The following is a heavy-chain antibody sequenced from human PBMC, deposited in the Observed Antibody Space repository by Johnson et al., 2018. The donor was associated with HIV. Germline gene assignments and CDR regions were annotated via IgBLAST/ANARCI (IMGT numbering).Heavy chain of an antibody. CDR2: INSDGSST. CDR1: GFTFSTNW. J-gene: IGHJ3*02. CDR3: AVVQWLPDDVFNI. V-gene: IGHV3-74*02. D-gene: IGHD3-22*01. Sequence: EVQLVESGGGLVQPGGSLRLSCVGSGFTFSTNWMHWVRQAPGKGLVWVSRINSDGSSTSYADSVQGQFTISRDNAKNTLYLQMDSLGAEDSAVYYCAVVQWLPDDVFNIWGQGTMVTVSS.